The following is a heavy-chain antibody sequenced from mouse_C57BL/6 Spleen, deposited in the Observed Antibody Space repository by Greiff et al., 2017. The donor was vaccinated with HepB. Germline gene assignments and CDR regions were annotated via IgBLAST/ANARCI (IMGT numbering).Heavy chain of an antibody. D-gene: IGHD2-3*01. CDR2: IDPNSGGT. V-gene: IGHV1-72*01. CDR1: GYTFTSYW. CDR3: AREGDGYSGVAMDY. Sequence: VQLQQPGAELVKPGASVKLSCKASGYTFTSYWMHWVKQRPGRGFEWIGRIDPNSGGTKYNEKFKSKATLTVDKPSSTAYMQLSSLTSGDSAVYSCAREGDGYSGVAMDYWGQGTSVTVSS. J-gene: IGHJ4*01.